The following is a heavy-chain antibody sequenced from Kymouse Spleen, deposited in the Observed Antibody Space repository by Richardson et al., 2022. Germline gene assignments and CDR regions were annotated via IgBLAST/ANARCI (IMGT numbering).Heavy chain of an antibody. CDR3: AKDIRAARGYYYYGMDV. J-gene: IGHJ6*02. V-gene: IGHV3-9*01. Sequence: EVQLVESGGGLVQPGRSLRLSCAASGFTFDDYAMHWVRQAPGKGLEWVSGISWNSGSIGYADSVKGRFTISRDNAKNSLYLQMNSLRAEDTALYYCAKDIRAARGYYYYGMDVWGQGTTVTVSS. CDR1: GFTFDDYA. D-gene: IGHD6-6*01. CDR2: ISWNSGSI.